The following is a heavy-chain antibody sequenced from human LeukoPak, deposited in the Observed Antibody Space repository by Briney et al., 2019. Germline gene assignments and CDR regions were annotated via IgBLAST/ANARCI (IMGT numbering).Heavy chain of an antibody. Sequence: PGGSLRLSCVASGFPFRSYAMSWVRQAPGKGLEWVSAISGSGGSTYYADSVKGRFTISRDNPKNTLYLQMNSLRAEDTAVYYCAKHMYGFYYYGMDVWGQGTTVTVSS. CDR1: GFPFRSYA. CDR3: AKHMYGFYYYGMDV. V-gene: IGHV3-23*01. CDR2: ISGSGGST. D-gene: IGHD3-10*01. J-gene: IGHJ6*02.